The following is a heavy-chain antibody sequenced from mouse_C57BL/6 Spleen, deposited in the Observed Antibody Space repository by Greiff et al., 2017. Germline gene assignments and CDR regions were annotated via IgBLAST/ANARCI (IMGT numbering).Heavy chain of an antibody. CDR1: GYTFTSYW. J-gene: IGHJ2*01. V-gene: IGHV1-53*01. CDR3: AKGYSNYPFDY. CDR2: INPSNGGP. Sequence: QVQLQQPGTELVKPGASVKLSCKASGYTFTSYWMHWVKQRPGQGLEWIGNINPSNGGPNYNEKFKSKATLTVDKSSSTAYMKLSSLTSEDSAVYDCAKGYSNYPFDYWGQGTTLTVSS. D-gene: IGHD2-5*01.